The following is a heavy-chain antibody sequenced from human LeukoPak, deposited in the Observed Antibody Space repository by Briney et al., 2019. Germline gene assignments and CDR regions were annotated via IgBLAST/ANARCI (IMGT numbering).Heavy chain of an antibody. CDR2: ISGSGGST. V-gene: IGHV3-23*01. CDR3: AKGGYSSGYYFDY. Sequence: PGGSLRLSCAASGFTFSSYAMSWVRQAPGKGLEGVSAISGSGGSTNYADSVKGRFTISRDTSKNTLYLQMNSLRAEDTAVYYCAKGGYSSGYYFDYWGQGTLVTVSS. CDR1: GFTFSSYA. D-gene: IGHD6-19*01. J-gene: IGHJ4*02.